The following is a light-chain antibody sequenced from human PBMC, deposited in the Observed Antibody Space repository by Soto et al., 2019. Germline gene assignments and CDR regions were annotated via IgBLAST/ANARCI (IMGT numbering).Light chain of an antibody. CDR2: GXA. CDR1: QSVSSSY. Sequence: EIVLTQSPGTLSLSPGERATLSCRASQSVSSSYLAWYQQKPGQPPRLLXYGXASRATGIPDRFSGSGSGTDFTLTISRLEPEDFAVYFCQQYGSSPLTFGGGTKGDSK. CDR3: QQYGSSPLT. J-gene: IGKJ4*01. V-gene: IGKV3-20*01.